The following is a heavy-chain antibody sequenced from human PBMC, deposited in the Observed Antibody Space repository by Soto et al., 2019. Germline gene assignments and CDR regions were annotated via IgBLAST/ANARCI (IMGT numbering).Heavy chain of an antibody. CDR1: GGSFSGYY. V-gene: IGHV4-34*01. CDR3: ARGRANGYYYYGMDV. Sequence: KSSETLSLTCAVYGGSFSGYYWSWIRQPPGKGLEWIGEINHSGSTNYNPSLKSRVTISVDTSKNQFSLKLSSVTAADTAVYYCARGRANGYYYYGMDVWGQGTTVTVSS. J-gene: IGHJ6*02. D-gene: IGHD2-8*01. CDR2: INHSGST.